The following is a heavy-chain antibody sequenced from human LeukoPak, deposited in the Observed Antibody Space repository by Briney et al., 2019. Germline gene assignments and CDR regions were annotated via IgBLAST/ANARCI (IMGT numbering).Heavy chain of an antibody. Sequence: ASVKVSCKASGYTFTSYGISWVRQAPGQGLEWMGWISAYNGNTNYAQKLQGRVTMTTDTSTRTAYMELRSLRSDDTAVYYCARDGVVVPAASGDYGMDVWGQGTTVTVSS. CDR2: ISAYNGNT. J-gene: IGHJ6*02. CDR3: ARDGVVVPAASGDYGMDV. CDR1: GYTFTSYG. D-gene: IGHD2-2*01. V-gene: IGHV1-18*01.